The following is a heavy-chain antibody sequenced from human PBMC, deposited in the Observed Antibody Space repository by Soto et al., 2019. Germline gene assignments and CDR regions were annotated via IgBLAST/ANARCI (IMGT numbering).Heavy chain of an antibody. CDR3: ARGFGGYDFWSGYYTANVYGMDV. D-gene: IGHD3-3*01. CDR2: INHSGST. V-gene: IGHV4-34*01. J-gene: IGHJ6*02. CDR1: GGSFSGYY. Sequence: SETLSLTCAVYGGSFSGYYWSWIRQPPGKGLEWIGEINHSGSTNYNPSLKSRVTISVDTSKNQFSLKLSSVTAADTAVYYCARGFGGYDFWSGYYTANVYGMDVWGQGTTVTVSS.